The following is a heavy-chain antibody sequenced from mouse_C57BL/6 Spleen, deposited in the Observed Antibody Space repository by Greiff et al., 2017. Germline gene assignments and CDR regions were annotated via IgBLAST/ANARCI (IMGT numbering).Heavy chain of an antibody. CDR1: GYSITSGYY. J-gene: IGHJ4*01. CDR2: ISYDGSN. D-gene: IGHD2-4*01. Sequence: EVKLMESGPGLVKPSQSLSLTCSVTGYSITSGYYWNWIRQFPGNKLEWMGYISYDGSNNYNPSLKNRISITRDTSKNQFFLKLNSVTTEDTATYYCARDFPYYDYDNYAMDYWGQGTSVTVSS. V-gene: IGHV3-6*01. CDR3: ARDFPYYDYDNYAMDY.